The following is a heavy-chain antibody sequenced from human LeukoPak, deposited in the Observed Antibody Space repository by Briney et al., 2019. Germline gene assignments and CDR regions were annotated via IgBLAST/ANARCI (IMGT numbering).Heavy chain of an antibody. D-gene: IGHD3-10*01. CDR3: ARVRYGSGSYYNYYYYYMDV. Sequence: GGSLRLSCAAWGFTLDDYGMSGVRQARGKGGEWVSGINWNGGSTVYADSVKGRFTISRDNAKNSLYLQMNSLRAEDTALYYCARVRYGSGSYYNYYYYYMDVWGKGTTVTVSS. V-gene: IGHV3-20*04. CDR1: GFTLDDYG. CDR2: INWNGGST. J-gene: IGHJ6*03.